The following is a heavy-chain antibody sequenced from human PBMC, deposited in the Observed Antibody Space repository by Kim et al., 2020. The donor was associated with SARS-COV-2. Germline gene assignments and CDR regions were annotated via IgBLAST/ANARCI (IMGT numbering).Heavy chain of an antibody. V-gene: IGHV3-33*01. CDR2: IWYDGSNK. J-gene: IGHJ4*02. CDR1: GFTFSSYG. CDR3: ARARRAYSYGYPVDY. D-gene: IGHD5-18*01. Sequence: GGSLRLSCAASGFTFSSYGMHWVRQAPGKGLEWVAVIWYDGSNKYYADSVKGRFTISRDNSKNTLYLQMNSLRAEDTAVYYCARARRAYSYGYPVDYWGQGTLVTVSS.